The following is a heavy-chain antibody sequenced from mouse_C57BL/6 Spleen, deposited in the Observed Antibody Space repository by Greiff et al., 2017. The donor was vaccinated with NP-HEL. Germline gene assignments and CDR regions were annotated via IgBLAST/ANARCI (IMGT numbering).Heavy chain of an antibody. CDR3: TRLFYDGYYVFDY. D-gene: IGHD2-3*01. CDR1: GYTFTSYW. Sequence: EVQLQESGTVLARPGASVKMSCKTSGYTFTSYWMHWVKQRPGQGLEWIGAIYPGNSDTSYNQKFKGKAKLTAVTSASTAYMELSSLTNEDSAVYYCTRLFYDGYYVFDYWGQGTTLTVSS. V-gene: IGHV1-5*01. CDR2: IYPGNSDT. J-gene: IGHJ2*01.